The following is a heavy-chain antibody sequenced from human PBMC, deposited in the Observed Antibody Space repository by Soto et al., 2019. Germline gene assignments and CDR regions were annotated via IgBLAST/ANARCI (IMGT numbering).Heavy chain of an antibody. J-gene: IGHJ3*02. CDR2: ISHDGSYK. D-gene: IGHD1-26*01. Sequence: GGSLRLSCAACGFSFTTYVMHWVRQAPGKGLEWVAVISHDGSYKYYGDAVKGRFTISRDTSKNAVHLEMNSLRPEDTAVYYCAKGLLAIVGTTLPRDAFNIWGQGTMVTVSS. V-gene: IGHV3-30*18. CDR3: AKGLLAIVGTTLPRDAFNI. CDR1: GFSFTTYV.